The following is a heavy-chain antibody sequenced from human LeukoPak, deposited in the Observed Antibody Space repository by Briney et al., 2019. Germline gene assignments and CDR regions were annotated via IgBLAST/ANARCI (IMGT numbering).Heavy chain of an antibody. D-gene: IGHD3-3*01. J-gene: IGHJ4*02. Sequence: SETLSLTCAVYGGPFSGYYWSWIRQPPGKGLEWIGEVNQSGSTNYNPSLKRRVNISVDTSKNQFSLSLDSVTAADTAVYYCARGLASGYPPIPFDYWGQGTLVTVSS. CDR3: ARGLASGYPPIPFDY. CDR2: VNQSGST. V-gene: IGHV4-34*01. CDR1: GGPFSGYY.